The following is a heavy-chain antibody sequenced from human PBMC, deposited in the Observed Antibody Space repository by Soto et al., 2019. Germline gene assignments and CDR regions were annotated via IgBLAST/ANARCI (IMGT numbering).Heavy chain of an antibody. CDR3: ARLRRNDYLAPFDY. D-gene: IGHD1-1*01. CDR2: TYYSGST. V-gene: IGHV4-30-2*03. CDR1: GGSISSGGYS. Sequence: SETLSLTCAVSGGSISSGGYSWSWIRQPPGKGLEWIGSTYYSGSTYYNPSLKRRVTISVDTSKNQFSLKVSSMTAADTSIYFCARLRRNDYLAPFDYWGQGTLVTSPQ. J-gene: IGHJ4*02.